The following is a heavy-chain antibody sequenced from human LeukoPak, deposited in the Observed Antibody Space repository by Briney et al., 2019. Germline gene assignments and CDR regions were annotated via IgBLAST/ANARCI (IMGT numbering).Heavy chain of an antibody. CDR3: ARDQYSSSWYGY. J-gene: IGHJ4*02. Sequence: ASVKVSCKASGYTFTGYYMHWVRQAPGQGLEWMGWISAYNGNTNYAQKLQGRVTMTTDTSTSTAYMELRSLRSDDTAVYYCARDQYSSSWYGYWGQGTLVTVSS. CDR1: GYTFTGYY. D-gene: IGHD6-13*01. CDR2: ISAYNGNT. V-gene: IGHV1-18*04.